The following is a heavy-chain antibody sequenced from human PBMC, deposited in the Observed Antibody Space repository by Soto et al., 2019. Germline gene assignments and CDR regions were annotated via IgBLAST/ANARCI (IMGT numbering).Heavy chain of an antibody. J-gene: IGHJ6*02. CDR1: GDSVTSGSYY. CDR3: ARGWRLLPYYVMNV. V-gene: IGHV4-61*01. D-gene: IGHD2-21*02. Sequence: QVQLQESAPGLVKPSETLSLTCIVSGDSVTSGSYYWTWLRQPPGKGLAWIGYISYTGRTKYNPSLQSRFTISVDTSKNDFAVNLSSVPATDTAVYSLARGWRLLPYYVMNVWGHGTAVTVSS. CDR2: ISYTGRT.